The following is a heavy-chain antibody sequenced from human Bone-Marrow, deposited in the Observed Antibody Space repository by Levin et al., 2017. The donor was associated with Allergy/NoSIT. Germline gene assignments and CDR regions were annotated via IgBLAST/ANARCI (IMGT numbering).Heavy chain of an antibody. CDR3: ARGPPTGDYAVSYFDL. CDR2: IYYNGRT. D-gene: IGHD4-17*01. CDR1: GGSISRYS. Sequence: SETLSLTCTVSGGSISRYSWTWIRQPPEKGLEWIGYIYYNGRTNSNPSLKSRVTISVDTFKNQFSLNLTSVTAADTALYFCARGPPTGDYAVSYFDLWGRGTLVTVSS. V-gene: IGHV4-59*01. J-gene: IGHJ2*01.